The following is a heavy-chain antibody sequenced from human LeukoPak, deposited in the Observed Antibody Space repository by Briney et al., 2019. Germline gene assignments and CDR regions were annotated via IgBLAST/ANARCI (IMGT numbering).Heavy chain of an antibody. CDR3: AKDWTIVVVPAARDY. CDR2: ISGSGGST. D-gene: IGHD2-2*01. J-gene: IGHJ4*02. CDR1: GFTFSSYA. V-gene: IGHV3-23*01. Sequence: PGGSLRLSCAASGFTFSSYAMSWVRQAPGKGLEWVSAISGSGGSTYYADSVKGRFTISRDNSKNTLYLQMNSLRAEDTAVYYCAKDWTIVVVPAARDYWGQGTLVTVSS.